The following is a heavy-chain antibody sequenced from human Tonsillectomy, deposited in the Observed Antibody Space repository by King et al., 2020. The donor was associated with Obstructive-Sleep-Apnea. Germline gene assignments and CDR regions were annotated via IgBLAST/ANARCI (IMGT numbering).Heavy chain of an antibody. J-gene: IGHJ6*02. Sequence: VQLVESGGGLVHPGGSVRLSCSASGFTFSTYAMNWVRQPPGKGLEWVSDIGGSGARTYYADSVKGRFTISRDNSKNTLYLQMNSLRAEDTAVYYCAKDLGSSGDSPGDGMDVWGSGTTVTVSS. V-gene: IGHV3-23*04. CDR2: IGGSGART. CDR1: GFTFSTYA. CDR3: AKDLGSSGDSPGDGMDV. D-gene: IGHD2-21*02.